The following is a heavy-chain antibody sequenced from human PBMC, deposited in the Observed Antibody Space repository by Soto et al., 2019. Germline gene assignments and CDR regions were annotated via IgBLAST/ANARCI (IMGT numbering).Heavy chain of an antibody. CDR1: GFTFSRYG. CDR2: IWYDGSNK. Sequence: QVQLVESGGGVVQPGRSLRLSCAASGFTFSRYGMHWVRQAPGKGLEWVAVIWYDGSNKYYADSVKGRFTISRDNSKNTLYLQMNSLRAEDTAVYYCARDAGFYDFWSGDISYYFDYWGQGTLVTVSS. D-gene: IGHD3-3*01. J-gene: IGHJ4*02. V-gene: IGHV3-33*01. CDR3: ARDAGFYDFWSGDISYYFDY.